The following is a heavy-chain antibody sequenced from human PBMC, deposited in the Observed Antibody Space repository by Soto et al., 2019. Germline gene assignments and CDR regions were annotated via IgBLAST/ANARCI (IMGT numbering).Heavy chain of an antibody. CDR2: IYYSGST. CDR3: ATMEATVVTPKAFDI. V-gene: IGHV4-59*08. D-gene: IGHD4-17*01. J-gene: IGHJ3*02. Sequence: SETLSLTCTVSGGSISSYYWSWIRQPPGKGLEWIGYIYYSGSTNYNPSLKSRVTISVDTSKNQFSLKLSSVTAADTAVYYCATMEATVVTPKAFDIWGQGTMVTVSS. CDR1: GGSISSYY.